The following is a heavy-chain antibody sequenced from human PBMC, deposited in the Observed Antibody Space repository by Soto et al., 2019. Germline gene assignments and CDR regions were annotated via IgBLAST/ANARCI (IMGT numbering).Heavy chain of an antibody. CDR2: ISGSGTST. CDR1: GFILSSSA. J-gene: IGHJ6*02. D-gene: IGHD3-3*01. V-gene: IGHV3-23*01. Sequence: LRLSCAASGFILSSSAMSWVRQAPGKGLEWVSAISGSGTSTYYADSVKGRFTISGDNSKNTVYLQMNSLRAEDTAVYYCAKGPTIFGVVITFEYYYGMDVWGQGTTVTVSS. CDR3: AKGPTIFGVVITFEYYYGMDV.